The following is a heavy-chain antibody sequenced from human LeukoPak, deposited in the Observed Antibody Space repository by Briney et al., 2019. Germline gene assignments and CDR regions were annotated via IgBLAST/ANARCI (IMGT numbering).Heavy chain of an antibody. Sequence: PSETLSLTCTVSGGSISSSSYYGGWIRQPPGKGLEWIGSIYYSGSTYYNPSLKSRVTISVDTSKNQFSLKLSSVTAADTAVYYCARLSSSPNYYFDYWGQGTLVTVSS. J-gene: IGHJ4*02. CDR3: ARLSSSPNYYFDY. CDR1: GGSISSSSYY. CDR2: IYYSGST. D-gene: IGHD6-13*01. V-gene: IGHV4-39*01.